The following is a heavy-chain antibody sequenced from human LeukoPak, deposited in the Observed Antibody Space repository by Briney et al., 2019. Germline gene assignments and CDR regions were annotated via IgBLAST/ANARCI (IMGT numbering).Heavy chain of an antibody. CDR2: ISIYTGKT. Sequence: ASVKVSCKASGYTFTNYGISWVRQAPGQGLEWMGWISIYTGKTYHAQKFQARVTMTTDTSTSTAYMELSSLRSEDTAVYYCARAAPDHYDILTGYYYFDYWGQGTLVTVSS. J-gene: IGHJ4*02. D-gene: IGHD3-9*01. CDR3: ARAAPDHYDILTGYYYFDY. CDR1: GYTFTNYG. V-gene: IGHV1-18*01.